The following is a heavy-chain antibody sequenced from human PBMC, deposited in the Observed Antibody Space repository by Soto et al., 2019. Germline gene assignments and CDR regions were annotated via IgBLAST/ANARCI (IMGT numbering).Heavy chain of an antibody. CDR2: IYYSGST. D-gene: IGHD2-2*01. CDR3: ARHPEKDIVVVPAAMGEFDY. CDR1: GGSISSSNYY. J-gene: IGHJ4*02. V-gene: IGHV4-39*01. Sequence: PSETLSLTCTVSGGSISSSNYYWGWIRQPPGKGLEWIGNIYYSGSTYYNPSLKSRVTISVDTSKNQFSLKLSSVTAADTAVYYCARHPEKDIVVVPAAMGEFDYWGQGTLVTVSS.